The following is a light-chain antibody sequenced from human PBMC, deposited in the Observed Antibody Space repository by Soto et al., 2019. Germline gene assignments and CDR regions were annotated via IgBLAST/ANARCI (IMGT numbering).Light chain of an antibody. CDR3: QQSYSTPT. Sequence: DIQMTQSPSSLSASVGARVTITCRASQSISSYLNWYQQKPGKAPNLLIYAASSLQSGVPSRFSGSGSGTDFTLTISSLQPEDFATDYCQQSYSTPTFGQGTRLEIK. J-gene: IGKJ5*01. V-gene: IGKV1-39*01. CDR1: QSISSY. CDR2: AAS.